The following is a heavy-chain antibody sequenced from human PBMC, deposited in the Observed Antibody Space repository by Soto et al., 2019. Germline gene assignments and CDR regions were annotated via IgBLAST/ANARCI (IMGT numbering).Heavy chain of an antibody. V-gene: IGHV3-21*01. CDR2: ISSSSSYT. D-gene: IGHD2-15*01. J-gene: IGHJ6*02. CDR1: GFTFSRYS. CDR3: ARDRLVAATSAPPYYYFGMDA. Sequence: GGSLRLSCAASGFTFSRYSMNWVRQAPGKGLEWVSSISSSSSYTYYADSVKGRFTISRDNAKNSLYLQMNSLRAEDTAVYYCARDRLVAATSAPPYYYFGMDAWGQGTTVTVSS.